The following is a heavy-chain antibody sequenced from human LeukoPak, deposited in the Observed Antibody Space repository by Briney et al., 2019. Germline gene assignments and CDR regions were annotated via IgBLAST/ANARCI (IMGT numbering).Heavy chain of an antibody. V-gene: IGHV3-48*01. Sequence: GGSLRLSCAASGFTFSSYSMNWVRQAPGKGLEWVSYISSSSTIYYADSVKGRFTISRDNAKNSLYLQMNSLRAEDTALYYCAKGLRGYSYGYDYWGQGTLVTVSS. CDR3: AKGLRGYSYGYDY. D-gene: IGHD5-18*01. CDR2: ISSSSTI. CDR1: GFTFSSYS. J-gene: IGHJ4*02.